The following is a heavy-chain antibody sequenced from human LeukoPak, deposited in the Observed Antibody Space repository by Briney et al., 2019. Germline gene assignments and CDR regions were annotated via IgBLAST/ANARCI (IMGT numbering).Heavy chain of an antibody. D-gene: IGHD2-2*01. CDR1: GFTFSNYA. CDR2: ISHNGDNT. CDR3: AASRAFDY. J-gene: IGHJ4*02. Sequence: ETGGSLRLSCAASGFTFSNYAMSWVRQAPGKGLQWVSAISHNGDNTYYADSVKGRFTISRDNSKNTLYLQMNSLTAEDTAVYYCAASRAFDYWGQGTLVTVSS. V-gene: IGHV3-23*01.